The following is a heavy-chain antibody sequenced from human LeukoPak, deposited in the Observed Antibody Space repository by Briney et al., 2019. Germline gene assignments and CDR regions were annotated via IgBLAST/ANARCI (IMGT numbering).Heavy chain of an antibody. D-gene: IGHD5-18*01. CDR3: ARQRYSYGYSDY. CDR1: GGSTSSYY. J-gene: IGHJ4*02. V-gene: IGHV4-59*08. CDR2: IYYSGST. Sequence: PSETLSLTCTVSGGSTSSYYWSWIRQPPGKGLEWIGYIYYSGSTNYNPSLKSRVTILVDTSKNQFSLKLSSVTAADTAVYYCARQRYSYGYSDYWGQGTLVTVSS.